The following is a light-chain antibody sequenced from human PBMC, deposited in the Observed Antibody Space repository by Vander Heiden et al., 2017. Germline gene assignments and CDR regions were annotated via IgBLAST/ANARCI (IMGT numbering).Light chain of an antibody. V-gene: IGKV2-29*03. CDR1: QSLQYGDGKAF. Sequence: IVMTQPTPSLAVPPGQPASISCKSSQSLQYGDGKAFLDWVLERPGQPPQLLIYRVSTRFTGVPDRFIGSGSGTDFTLEISRVEAEDVGVYYCVQDLQLPWTFGQGTKVEIK. CDR2: RVS. CDR3: VQDLQLPWT. J-gene: IGKJ1*01.